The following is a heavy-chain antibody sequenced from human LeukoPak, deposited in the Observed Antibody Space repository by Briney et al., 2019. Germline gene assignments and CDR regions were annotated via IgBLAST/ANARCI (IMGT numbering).Heavy chain of an antibody. CDR2: ISSSSYI. D-gene: IGHD6-13*01. V-gene: IGHV3-21*01. Sequence: VKPGGSLRLSCAASGFTFSSYSMNWVRQAPGKGLEWVSSISSSSYIYYADSVKGRFTISRDNAKNSLYLQMNSLRAEDTAVYYCATDATYRGPPTGIAATGPSDYWGQGTLVTVSS. CDR3: ATDATYRGPPTGIAATGPSDY. CDR1: GFTFSSYS. J-gene: IGHJ4*02.